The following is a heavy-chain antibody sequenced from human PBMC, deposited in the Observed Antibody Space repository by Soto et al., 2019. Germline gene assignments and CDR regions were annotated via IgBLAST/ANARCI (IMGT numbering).Heavy chain of an antibody. CDR3: ASLRTTTHI. CDR2: ISVSGGST. J-gene: IGHJ3*02. Sequence: GGSLRLSCTASGFTFRNYVMSWVRQAPGRGLEWVSAISVSGGSTFYADSVKGRFIISRDNSKNTLYLQLNSLRAEDTAAYYCASLRTTTHIWGQGTMVTVSS. D-gene: IGHD4-17*01. V-gene: IGHV3-23*01. CDR1: GFTFRNYV.